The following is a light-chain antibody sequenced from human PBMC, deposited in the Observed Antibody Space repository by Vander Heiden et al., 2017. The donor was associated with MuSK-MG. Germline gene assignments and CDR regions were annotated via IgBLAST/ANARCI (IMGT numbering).Light chain of an antibody. CDR3: QQSYSTPIT. V-gene: IGKV1-39*01. Sequence: DIQMTQSPSSLSASVGDRVTITCRASQSISSYLNWYQQKPGKAPKPLIYAASSLQSGVPSRFSGSGSGTDFTLTISSLQPEDFATYYCQQSYSTPITFGQGTRLDIK. CDR2: AAS. CDR1: QSISSY. J-gene: IGKJ5*01.